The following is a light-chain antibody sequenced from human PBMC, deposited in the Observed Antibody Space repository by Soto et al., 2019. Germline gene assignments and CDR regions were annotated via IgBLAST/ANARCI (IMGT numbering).Light chain of an antibody. CDR2: DTS. V-gene: IGKV3-20*01. J-gene: IGKJ1*01. Sequence: FVLTQSPVTLSLSPGEGATLSCRASQSVGSTCLAWYQQKPGQAPRLLIYDTSSRTTGIPARFSGSGCGTDFTLTISGLEPEDFAVYYCQQCGVSPWTFGQGTKVEI. CDR3: QQCGVSPWT. CDR1: QSVGSTC.